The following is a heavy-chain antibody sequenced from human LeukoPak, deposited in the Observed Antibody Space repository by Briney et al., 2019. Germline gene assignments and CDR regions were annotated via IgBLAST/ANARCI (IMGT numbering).Heavy chain of an antibody. V-gene: IGHV3-30*04. J-gene: IGHJ6*02. CDR3: ARAAAAGTSFYYYGMDV. CDR2: ISYDGSNK. D-gene: IGHD6-13*01. Sequence: PGGSLRLSCAASGFTFSSYAMHWVRQAPGKGLEWVAVISYDGSNKYYADSVKGRFTISRDNSKNTLYLQMNSLRAEDTAVYYCARAAAAGTSFYYYGMDVWGQGTTVTVSS. CDR1: GFTFSSYA.